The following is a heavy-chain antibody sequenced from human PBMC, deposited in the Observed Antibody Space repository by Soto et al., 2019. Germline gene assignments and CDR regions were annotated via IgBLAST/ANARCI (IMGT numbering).Heavy chain of an antibody. CDR3: ARDDSPVCSLYYYDSSGAAN. Sequence: QVQLVQSGAEVKKPGASVKVSCKASGYTFTSYGISWVRQAPGQGLEWMGWISAYNSNTNYAQKLQGRVTMTTDTSTSTADMELRSLRSDDTAVYYCARDDSPVCSLYYYDSSGAANWGQGTLVTVSS. CDR1: GYTFTSYG. J-gene: IGHJ4*02. CDR2: ISAYNSNT. V-gene: IGHV1-18*04. D-gene: IGHD3-22*01.